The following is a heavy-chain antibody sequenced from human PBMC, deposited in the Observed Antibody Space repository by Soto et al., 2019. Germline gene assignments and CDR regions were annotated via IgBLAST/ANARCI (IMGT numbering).Heavy chain of an antibody. CDR3: ARSYGSGYRAFDY. Sequence: QVQLVQSGAEVKKPGSSVRVSCKASGDTFTFYSINWVRQAPGLGLEWMGRINPILSMSNYAQRFQGRVTXTXYXTASTAYIELSSLRSEDTAMYYCARSYGSGYRAFDYWGQGALVTVSS. V-gene: IGHV1-69*02. CDR1: GDTFTFYS. J-gene: IGHJ4*02. D-gene: IGHD3-10*01. CDR2: INPILSMS.